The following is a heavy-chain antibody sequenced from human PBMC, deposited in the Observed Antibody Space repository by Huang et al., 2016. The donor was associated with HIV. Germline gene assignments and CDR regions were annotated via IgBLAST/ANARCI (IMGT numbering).Heavy chain of an antibody. CDR1: GGPISNSSHY. D-gene: IGHD2-8*02. J-gene: IGHJ3*02. Sequence: QLQLQESGPGLVKPSETLSLTCTVSGGPISNSSHYWGWIRQPPGKGPEWIGSIDYSGATHPNPSLKSRVTMSVDASKSLISLSLISVTAADTALYYCVGYCTGGTCFEAFDIWGQGTRVTVSS. CDR2: IDYSGAT. CDR3: VGYCTGGTCFEAFDI. V-gene: IGHV4-39*01.